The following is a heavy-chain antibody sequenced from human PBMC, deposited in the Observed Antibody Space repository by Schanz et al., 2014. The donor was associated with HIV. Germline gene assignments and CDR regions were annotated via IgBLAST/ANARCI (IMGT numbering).Heavy chain of an antibody. Sequence: QVQLVESGGGVVQPGRSLRLSCAASGFTFSSYGMHWVRQAPGKGLEWVAVIWYDGSNKYYADSVKGRFTISRDNSKNTLYLQMNSLKDDDTAVYYCATDGGLERAFGFWGQGTLVSVSS. CDR3: ATDGGLERAFGF. D-gene: IGHD1-1*01. J-gene: IGHJ4*02. V-gene: IGHV3-33*01. CDR1: GFTFSSYG. CDR2: IWYDGSNK.